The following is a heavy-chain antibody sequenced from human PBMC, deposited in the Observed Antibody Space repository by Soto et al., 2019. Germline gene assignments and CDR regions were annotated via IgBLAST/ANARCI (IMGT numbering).Heavy chain of an antibody. CDR2: IHHSGSI. CDR1: EGSIRSVYYH. V-gene: IGHV4-30-4*08. D-gene: IGHD2-21*02. J-gene: IGHJ6*02. CDR3: AREDDGGDTLDV. Sequence: PSVILPLTCTVAEGSIRSVYYHWTWIRQSPERGLEWIGYIHHSGSILYNPSLKSRVTISVDTSKNQFSLHLSSVTAADTAVYFCAREDDGGDTLDVWGQGTTVTVSS.